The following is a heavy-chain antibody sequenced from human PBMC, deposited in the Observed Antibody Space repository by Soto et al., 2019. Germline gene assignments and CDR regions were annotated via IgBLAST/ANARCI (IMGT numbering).Heavy chain of an antibody. CDR1: GDSINSGFYY. D-gene: IGHD2-2*01. V-gene: IGHV4-30-4*01. CDR3: ARAGNVGPATSCWHRF. J-gene: IGHJ4*02. CDR2: TFHTGAT. Sequence: PSETLSLTCTVSGDSINSGFYYWSWLRQTPGRGLEWIGYTFHTGATHFNASLESRLSMSVDTSKNQFSMRLTSVTAADTAVYYCARAGNVGPATSCWHRFWGQGALVTVSS.